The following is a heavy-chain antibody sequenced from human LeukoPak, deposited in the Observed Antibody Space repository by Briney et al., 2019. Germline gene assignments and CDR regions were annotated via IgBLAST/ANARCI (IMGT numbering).Heavy chain of an antibody. D-gene: IGHD1-26*01. Sequence: PSETLSLTRAVYGGSFSGYYWSWIRQPPGKGLEWIGEINHSGSTNYNPSLKSRVTISVDTSKNQFSLKLSSVTAADTAVYYCARGESGSPFDYWGQGTLVTVSS. CDR2: INHSGST. CDR1: GGSFSGYY. CDR3: ARGESGSPFDY. V-gene: IGHV4-34*01. J-gene: IGHJ4*02.